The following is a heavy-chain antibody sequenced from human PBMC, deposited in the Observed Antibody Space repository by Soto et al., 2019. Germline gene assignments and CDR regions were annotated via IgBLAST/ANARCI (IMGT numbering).Heavy chain of an antibody. V-gene: IGHV1-69*01. D-gene: IGHD3-22*01. CDR1: GGTFSSYA. J-gene: IGHJ6*02. CDR2: IIPIFGTA. CDR3: ARGPNDDSSGYYYAWYYYGMDV. Sequence: QVQLVQSGAEVKKPGSSVKVSCKASGGTFSSYAISWLRQAPGQGLEWMGGIIPIFGTANYAQKFQGRVTITADESTSTAYMELRSLRSEDTAVYYCARGPNDDSSGYYYAWYYYGMDVWGQGTTVTVSS.